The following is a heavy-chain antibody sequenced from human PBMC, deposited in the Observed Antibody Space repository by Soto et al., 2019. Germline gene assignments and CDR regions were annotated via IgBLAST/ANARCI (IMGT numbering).Heavy chain of an antibody. CDR1: GGSISSSIYY. J-gene: IGHJ5*02. D-gene: IGHD6-6*01. V-gene: IGHV4-39*01. CDR3: ARHRARNWFDP. Sequence: KTSETLSLTCIVSGGSISSSIYYWGGIRQPPGKGLEWIGSIYYSGSTYYNPSLKSRVTISVDTSKNQFSLKLSSVTAADTAVFYCARHRARNWFDPWGQGTLVTVSS. CDR2: IYYSGST.